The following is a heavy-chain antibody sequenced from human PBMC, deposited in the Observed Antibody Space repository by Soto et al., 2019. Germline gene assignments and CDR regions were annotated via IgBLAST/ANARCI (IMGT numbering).Heavy chain of an antibody. V-gene: IGHV4-34*01. CDR3: ARGTGYCSGGSCYNYFDP. CDR2: INHSGST. J-gene: IGHJ5*02. Sequence: SETLSLTCAVYGGSFSGYYWSWIRQPPGKGLEWIGEINHSGSTNYNPSLKSRVTISVDKSKNQFSLKLTSVTAADTAVYYCARGTGYCSGGSCYNYFDPWGQGTLVTVSS. CDR1: GGSFSGYY. D-gene: IGHD2-15*01.